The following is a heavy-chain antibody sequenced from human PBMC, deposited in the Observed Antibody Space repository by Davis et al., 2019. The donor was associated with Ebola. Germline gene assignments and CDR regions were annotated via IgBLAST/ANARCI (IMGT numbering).Heavy chain of an antibody. Sequence: GGSLRLSCAASGFTFSSYSMNWVRQAPGKGLEWVSSISSSSSYIYYADSVKGRFTISRDNSKNTLYLQMNSLRAEDTAVYYCASRATTPDDYWGQGTLVTVSS. CDR1: GFTFSSYS. CDR3: ASRATTPDDY. V-gene: IGHV3-21*01. J-gene: IGHJ4*02. D-gene: IGHD1-26*01. CDR2: ISSSSSYI.